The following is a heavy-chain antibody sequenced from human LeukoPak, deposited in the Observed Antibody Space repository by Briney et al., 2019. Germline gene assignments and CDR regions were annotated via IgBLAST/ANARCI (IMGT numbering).Heavy chain of an antibody. CDR3: ARRVYDYYDSSGSPQPLDY. D-gene: IGHD3-22*01. CDR2: INPNSGGT. CDR1: GYTFTGYY. Sequence: ASVKVSCKASGYTFTGYYMHRVRQAPGQGLEWMGWINPNSGGTNYAQKFQGRVTMTRDTSISTAYMELSRLRSDDTAVYYCARRVYDYYDSSGSPQPLDYWGQGTLVTVSS. V-gene: IGHV1-2*02. J-gene: IGHJ4*02.